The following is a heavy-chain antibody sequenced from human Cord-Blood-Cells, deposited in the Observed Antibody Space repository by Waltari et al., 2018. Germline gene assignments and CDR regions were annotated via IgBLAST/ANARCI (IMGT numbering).Heavy chain of an antibody. CDR3: ARLARTGAFDI. CDR1: GFSLSTSGMR. V-gene: IGHV2-70*04. D-gene: IGHD6-6*01. Sequence: QVTLTESGPALVKPTQTHTLTCTFSGFSLSTSGMRVSWIRQPPGKALEWLARIDWDDDKFYSTSLKTRLTISKDTSKNQVVLTMTNMDPVDTATYYCARLARTGAFDIWGQGTMVTVSS. J-gene: IGHJ3*02. CDR2: IDWDDDK.